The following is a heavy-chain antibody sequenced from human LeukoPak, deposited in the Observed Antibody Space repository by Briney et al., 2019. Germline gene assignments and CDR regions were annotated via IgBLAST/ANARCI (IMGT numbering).Heavy chain of an antibody. CDR1: GFTFSSYA. CDR2: ISGRGGST. D-gene: IGHD3-3*01. Sequence: GGSLRLSCAASGFTFSSYAMSWVRQAPGKGLEWVSAISGRGGSTYYADSVKGRFTISRDNSKNTLYLQMNSLRAEDTAVYYCAKGDTIFGVIIIYPYYGMDVWGQGITVTVSS. V-gene: IGHV3-23*01. J-gene: IGHJ6*02. CDR3: AKGDTIFGVIIIYPYYGMDV.